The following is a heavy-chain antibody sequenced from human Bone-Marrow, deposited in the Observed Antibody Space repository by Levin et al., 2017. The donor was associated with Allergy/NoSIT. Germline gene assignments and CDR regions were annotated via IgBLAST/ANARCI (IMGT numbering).Heavy chain of an antibody. CDR1: GFSLRETGMR. J-gene: IGHJ4*02. V-gene: IGHV2-70*04. Sequence: SGPTLVKPTQTLTLTCTLSGFSLRETGMRVSWIRQPPGKALEWLARINWDDVKFYNTSLKARLTISKDTSKNQVVLTMTNMDPVDTGTYYCARNRRGTGMYDYWGQGTLVTVSS. D-gene: IGHD1-1*01. CDR2: INWDDVK. CDR3: ARNRRGTGMYDY.